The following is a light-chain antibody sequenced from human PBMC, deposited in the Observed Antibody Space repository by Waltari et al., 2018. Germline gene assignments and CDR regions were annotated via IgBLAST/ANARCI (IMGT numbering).Light chain of an antibody. V-gene: IGLV2-14*01. CDR2: DVT. Sequence: QSALTQPASVSGSPGQSITISCTGTSRDVGYFNHVSWFQHHPASAPKLLIYDVTVRPSGVSSRFSGSKSVNTASLTISGLQAEDEADYYCSSYTGRDTVIFGGGTKLTVL. CDR1: SRDVGYFNH. CDR3: SSYTGRDTVI. J-gene: IGLJ2*01.